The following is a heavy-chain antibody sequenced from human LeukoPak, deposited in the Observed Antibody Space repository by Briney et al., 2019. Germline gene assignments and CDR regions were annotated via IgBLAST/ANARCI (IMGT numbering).Heavy chain of an antibody. D-gene: IGHD4-23*01. CDR2: ITHSGST. CDR1: GGSFSGYY. J-gene: IGHJ4*02. V-gene: IGHV4-34*01. Sequence: SETLSLTCAVYGGSFSGYYWSWIRQSPGKGLEWVGEITHSGSTKYNPSLKSRVTISVDTSKNQFSLKVSSVTVADTAVYYCARGQDGGIEGDYWGQGTQVTVSS. CDR3: ARGQDGGIEGDY.